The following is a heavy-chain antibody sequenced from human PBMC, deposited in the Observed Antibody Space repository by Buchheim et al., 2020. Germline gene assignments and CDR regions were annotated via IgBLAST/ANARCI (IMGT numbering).Heavy chain of an antibody. V-gene: IGHV3-66*01. CDR3: ARVIVVVPVDMRGDDAFDI. D-gene: IGHD2-2*01. J-gene: IGHJ3*02. CDR2: INSGGST. CDR1: GFTVSSNY. Sequence: EVQLVESGGGLVQPGGSLRLSCAASGFTVSSNYMSWVRQAPGKGLEWVSLINSGGSTSYGDSVKGRFTISRDNSKNTLYLQMSSLRAEDTAVYYCARVIVVVPVDMRGDDAFDIWGQGT.